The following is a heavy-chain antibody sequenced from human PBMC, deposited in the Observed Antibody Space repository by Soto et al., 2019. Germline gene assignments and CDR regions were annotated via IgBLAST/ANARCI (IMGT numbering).Heavy chain of an antibody. Sequence: GGSLRLSCAASGFTFSSYWMSWVRQAPGKGLEWVANIKQDGSEKYYVDSVKGRFTISRDNAKNSLYLQMNSLRAEDTAVYYCAREYYYDSSGYPGHYWGQGTLVTVSS. D-gene: IGHD3-22*01. CDR1: GFTFSSYW. CDR2: IKQDGSEK. J-gene: IGHJ4*02. CDR3: AREYYYDSSGYPGHY. V-gene: IGHV3-7*04.